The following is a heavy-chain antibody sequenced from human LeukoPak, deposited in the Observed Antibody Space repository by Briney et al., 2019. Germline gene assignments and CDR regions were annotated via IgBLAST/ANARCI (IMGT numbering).Heavy chain of an antibody. J-gene: IGHJ4*02. CDR3: AKDGYSYGYRIFDY. CDR2: ISGSGGST. V-gene: IGHV3-23*01. D-gene: IGHD5-18*01. Sequence: GGSLRLSCAASGFAFSSYAMSWVRQAPGKGLEWVSAISGSGGSTYYADSVKGRFTISRDNSKNTLYLQMNSLRAEDTAVYYCAKDGYSYGYRIFDYWGQGTLVTVSS. CDR1: GFAFSSYA.